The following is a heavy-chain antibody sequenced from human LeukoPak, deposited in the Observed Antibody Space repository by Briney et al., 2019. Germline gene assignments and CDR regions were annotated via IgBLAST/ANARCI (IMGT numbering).Heavy chain of an antibody. V-gene: IGHV3-23*01. CDR1: GFTFTSYA. D-gene: IGHD6-6*01. J-gene: IGHJ4*02. Sequence: GGSLRLSCAASGFTFTSYAMSWVRQAPGKGLEWVSAISGGGGSTYYADSVKGRFTISRDNSDNSLALQMNSLRAEDTAVYYCASPLGVAAHSLRPDYWGQGTLVTVSS. CDR3: ASPLGVAAHSLRPDY. CDR2: ISGGGGST.